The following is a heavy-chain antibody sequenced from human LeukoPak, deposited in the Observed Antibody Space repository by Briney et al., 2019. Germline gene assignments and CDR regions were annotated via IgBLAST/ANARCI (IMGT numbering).Heavy chain of an antibody. J-gene: IGHJ4*02. CDR2: IKQNGHEK. D-gene: IGHD2/OR15-2a*01. CDR1: GFTFRSYW. CDR3: ARDFQNIPLEF. V-gene: IGHV3-7*01. Sequence: GGSRRLSCVASGFTFRSYWMTWVRQAPGKGLEWVANIKQNGHEKSYIDSVKGRFTISRDDAENSLYLQMNSLRAEDTAVYYCARDFQNIPLEFWGQGTLGTVSS.